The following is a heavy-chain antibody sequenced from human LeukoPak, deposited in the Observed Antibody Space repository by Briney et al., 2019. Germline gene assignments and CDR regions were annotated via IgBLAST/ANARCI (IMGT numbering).Heavy chain of an antibody. V-gene: IGHV1-18*01. CDR1: GYTFTSYG. CDR2: ISGYNGNT. D-gene: IGHD3-22*01. Sequence: ASVKVSCKASGYTFTSYGISWVRQAPGQGLEWMGWISGYNGNTNYAQKLQGRVTITTDTSTSTAYMELRSLRSDDTAVYYCARDDYDSSVPIYFQHWGQGTLVTVSS. J-gene: IGHJ1*01. CDR3: ARDDYDSSVPIYFQH.